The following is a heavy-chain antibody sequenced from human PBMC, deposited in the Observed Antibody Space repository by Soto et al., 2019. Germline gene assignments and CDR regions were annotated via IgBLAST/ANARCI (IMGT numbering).Heavy chain of an antibody. Sequence: QVRLQESGPGLLKPSETLSLTCTVSGGSINTFYWSWVRQPAGKGLEWIGRIFSSGSTSFNPSLGSRVTMSVDTSKNPFSLNLSSVTAADMAVYYCAREGSYSAYNFAHGIQLWSFDFWGQGALVTVSS. J-gene: IGHJ4*02. D-gene: IGHD5-12*01. V-gene: IGHV4-4*07. CDR1: GGSINTFY. CDR3: AREGSYSAYNFAHGIQLWSFDF. CDR2: IFSSGST.